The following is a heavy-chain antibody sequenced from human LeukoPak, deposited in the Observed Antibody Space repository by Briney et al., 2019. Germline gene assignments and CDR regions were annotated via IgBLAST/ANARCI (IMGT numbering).Heavy chain of an antibody. Sequence: GGSLRLSCAASGFTFSSYWMSWVRQAPGKGLEWVANIKQDGSEKYYVDSVKGRFTISRDNAKNSLYLQMNSLRAEDTAVYYCGRLGSWYYDWFDTWGQGTLVTVSS. CDR2: IKQDGSEK. J-gene: IGHJ5*02. D-gene: IGHD6-13*01. CDR1: GFTFSSYW. CDR3: GRLGSWYYDWFDT. V-gene: IGHV3-7*01.